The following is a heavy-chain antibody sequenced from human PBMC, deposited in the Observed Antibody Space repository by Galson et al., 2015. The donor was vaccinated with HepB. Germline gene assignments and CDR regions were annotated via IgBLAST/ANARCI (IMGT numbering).Heavy chain of an antibody. V-gene: IGHV3-15*07. D-gene: IGHD2-2*01. Sequence: SLRLSCAASGFTFSNAWMNWVRQAPGKGLEWVGRIKSKTDGGTTDYAAPVKGRFTISRDDSKNTLNLQMNSLKTEDTAVYYCTTVFIVVVPAAVGAFDIWGQGTMVTVSS. CDR3: TTVFIVVVPAAVGAFDI. CDR2: IKSKTDGGTT. CDR1: GFTFSNAW. J-gene: IGHJ3*02.